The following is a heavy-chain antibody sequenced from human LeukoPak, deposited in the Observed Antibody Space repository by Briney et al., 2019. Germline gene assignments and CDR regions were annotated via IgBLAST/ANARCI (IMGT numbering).Heavy chain of an antibody. CDR3: ARGYKWNDEAGYFDY. Sequence: GGSLRLSCAVSGFTFSSYAMSWVRQAPGKGLEWVSAISGGGGSTYYADSVKGRFTISRDNSKNTLYLQMNSLRVEDTALYYCARGYKWNDEAGYFDYWGQGTLVTVSP. V-gene: IGHV3-23*01. CDR1: GFTFSSYA. D-gene: IGHD1-20*01. J-gene: IGHJ4*02. CDR2: ISGGGGST.